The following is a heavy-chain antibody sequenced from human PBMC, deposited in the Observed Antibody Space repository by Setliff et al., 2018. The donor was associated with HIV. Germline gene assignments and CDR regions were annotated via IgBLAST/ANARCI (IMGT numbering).Heavy chain of an antibody. V-gene: IGHV3-7*03. J-gene: IGHJ4*02. Sequence: SLKISCAASGFTISHHWMTWVRQAPGKGLEWVANIKQDGTENYYVDSVKGRFTISRDNAKNSLYLQMNSLRAEDTAMYYCARVPPDRGGYSIFDSWGQGTLVTVSS. CDR2: IKQDGTEN. CDR3: ARVPPDRGGYSIFDS. CDR1: GFTISHHW. D-gene: IGHD3-22*01.